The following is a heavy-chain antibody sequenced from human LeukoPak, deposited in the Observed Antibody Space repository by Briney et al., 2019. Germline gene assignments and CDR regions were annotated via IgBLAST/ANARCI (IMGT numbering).Heavy chain of an antibody. Sequence: SETLSLTCTVSGGSISSYYWSWIRQPAGKGLEWIWRIYTSGSTNYNPSLKSRVTMSVDTSKNQFSLKLSSVTAADTAVYYCARDAYSSSWYNYYAFDIWGQGTMVTASS. CDR3: ARDAYSSSWYNYYAFDI. D-gene: IGHD6-13*01. V-gene: IGHV4-4*07. CDR2: IYTSGST. J-gene: IGHJ3*02. CDR1: GGSISSYY.